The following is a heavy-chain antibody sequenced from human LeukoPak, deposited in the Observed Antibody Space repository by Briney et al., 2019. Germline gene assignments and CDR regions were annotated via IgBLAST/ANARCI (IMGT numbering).Heavy chain of an antibody. D-gene: IGHD3-9*01. V-gene: IGHV4-4*07. CDR1: GGSISSYY. J-gene: IGHJ3*02. CDR2: IYTSGST. Sequence: PSETLSLTCTVSGGSISSYYWGWIRQPAGKGLEWIGRIYTSGSTNYNPSLKSRVTMSVDTSKNQFSLKLSSVTAADTAVYYCARDLNCDILTGHWARRAFDIWGQGTMVTISS. CDR3: ARDLNCDILTGHWARRAFDI.